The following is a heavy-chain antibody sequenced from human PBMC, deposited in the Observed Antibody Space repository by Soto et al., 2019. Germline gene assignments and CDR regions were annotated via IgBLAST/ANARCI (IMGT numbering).Heavy chain of an antibody. D-gene: IGHD3-22*01. CDR2: IIPILGIA. V-gene: IGHV1-69*02. Sequence: SVKVSCKASGGTFSSYTISWVRQAPGQGLEWMGRIIPILGIANYAQKFQGRVTITADKSTSTAYMELSSLRSEDTAVYYCARVVTQGPYYYYGMDVWGQGTTVTVSS. CDR1: GGTFSSYT. J-gene: IGHJ6*02. CDR3: ARVVTQGPYYYYGMDV.